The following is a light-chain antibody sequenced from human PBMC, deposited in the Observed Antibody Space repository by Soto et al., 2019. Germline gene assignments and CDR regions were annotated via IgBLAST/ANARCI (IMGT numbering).Light chain of an antibody. Sequence: DIQMTQSPSSLSASVGDRVTITCQASQDISNYLNWYQQKPGKAPKLLIYDASNLETGVPSRFSGSGSGTDLTFTISSLQPEDISTYYCQQYDNLPFPFCPGTKVDIK. CDR1: QDISNY. CDR3: QQYDNLPFP. CDR2: DAS. V-gene: IGKV1-33*01. J-gene: IGKJ3*01.